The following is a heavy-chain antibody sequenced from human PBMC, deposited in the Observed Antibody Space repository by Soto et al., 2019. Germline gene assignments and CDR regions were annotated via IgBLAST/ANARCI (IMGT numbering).Heavy chain of an antibody. V-gene: IGHV4-30-4*02. J-gene: IGHJ4*02. CDR2: IYYSGST. CDR1: GGSIISGDYY. Sequence: PSDTLSLTCTVSGGSIISGDYYWSLIRQPPGKGLEWIGYIYYSGSTYYNPSLKSRVTISVDTSKNQFSLKLSSVTAADTAVYYCARASEMATSGGVYWGQGTLVTVSS. D-gene: IGHD5-12*01. CDR3: ARASEMATSGGVY.